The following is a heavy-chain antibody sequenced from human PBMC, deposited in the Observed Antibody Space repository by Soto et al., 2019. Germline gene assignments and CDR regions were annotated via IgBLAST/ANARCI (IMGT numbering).Heavy chain of an antibody. J-gene: IGHJ4*02. Sequence: SETLSLTCTVSGGSISSGDYYWSWIRQPPGKGLEWIGYIYYSGSTYYNPSLKSRVTISVDTSKNQFSLKLSSVTAADTAVYYCARGPSGDKVDYWGQGTLVTVS. CDR1: GGSISSGDYY. CDR2: IYYSGST. CDR3: ARGPSGDKVDY. D-gene: IGHD1-26*01. V-gene: IGHV4-30-4*01.